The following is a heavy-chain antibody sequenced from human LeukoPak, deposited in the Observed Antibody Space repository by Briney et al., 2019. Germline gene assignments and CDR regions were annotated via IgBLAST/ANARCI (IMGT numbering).Heavy chain of an antibody. CDR2: IYYSGST. D-gene: IGHD5-18*01. Sequence: PSETLSLTCTVSGGSISSYYWSWIRQPPGKGLEWIGYIYYSGSTNYNPSLKSRVTISVDTSKNQFSLKLSSVTAADTAVYYCARHGRYSYGYGAWHYYYYMDVWGKGTTVTVSS. J-gene: IGHJ6*03. CDR3: ARHGRYSYGYGAWHYYYYMDV. CDR1: GGSISSYY. V-gene: IGHV4-59*01.